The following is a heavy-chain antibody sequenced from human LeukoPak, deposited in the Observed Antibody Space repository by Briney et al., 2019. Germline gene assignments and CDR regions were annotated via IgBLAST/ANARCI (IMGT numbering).Heavy chain of an antibody. CDR2: IYHSGST. CDR3: ARDLIGHHKFDY. Sequence: SETLSLTCTVSGYSISSGYYWGWIRQPPGQGLEWIGSIYHSGSTYYNPSLKSRVTISVGTSKNQFSLKLSSVTAADTAVYYCARDLIGHHKFDYWGQGTLVTVSS. D-gene: IGHD3-16*02. J-gene: IGHJ4*02. V-gene: IGHV4-38-2*02. CDR1: GYSISSGYY.